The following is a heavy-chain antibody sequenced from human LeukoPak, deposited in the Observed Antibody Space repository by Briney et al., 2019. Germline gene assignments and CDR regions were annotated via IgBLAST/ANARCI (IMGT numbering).Heavy chain of an antibody. CDR2: ISWNSGSI. CDR3: ARALGIAVAGTAVDY. V-gene: IGHV3-9*01. Sequence: GGSLRLSCAASGFTFDDYAMHWVRQAPGKGLEWVSGISWNSGSIGYADSVKGRFTISRDNSKNTLYLQMNSLRAEDTAVYYCARALGIAVAGTAVDYWGQGTLVTVSS. J-gene: IGHJ4*02. CDR1: GFTFDDYA. D-gene: IGHD6-19*01.